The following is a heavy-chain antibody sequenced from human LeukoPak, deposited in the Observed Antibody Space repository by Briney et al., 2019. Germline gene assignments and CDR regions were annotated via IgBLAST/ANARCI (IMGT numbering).Heavy chain of an antibody. CDR3: AGRDSSSSGIVRDY. CDR1: GYTFTGYY. CDR2: INPNSGGT. D-gene: IGHD6-6*01. J-gene: IGHJ4*02. Sequence: ASVKVSCKASGYTFTGYYMHWVRQAPGQGLEWMGWINPNSGGTNYAQKFQGRVTMTRDTSISTAYMELSRLRSDDTAVYYCAGRDSSSSGIVRDYWGQGTLVTVSS. V-gene: IGHV1-2*02.